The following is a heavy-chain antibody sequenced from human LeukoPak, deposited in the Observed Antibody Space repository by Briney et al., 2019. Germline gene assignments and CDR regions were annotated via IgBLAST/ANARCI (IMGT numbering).Heavy chain of an antibody. Sequence: KPGGSLRLSCAASGFTFSSYEMNWVRQAPGKGLGWVSSISSSSSYIYYADSVKGRFTISRDNAKNSLYLQMNSLRAEDTAVYYCARAYPQSTYDSSGYYHFDYWGQGTLVTVSS. CDR3: ARAYPQSTYDSSGYYHFDY. D-gene: IGHD3-22*01. CDR1: GFTFSSYE. V-gene: IGHV3-21*01. J-gene: IGHJ4*02. CDR2: ISSSSSYI.